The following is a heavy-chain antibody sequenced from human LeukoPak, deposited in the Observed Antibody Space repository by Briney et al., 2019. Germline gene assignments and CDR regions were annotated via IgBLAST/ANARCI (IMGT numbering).Heavy chain of an antibody. V-gene: IGHV3-48*03. D-gene: IGHD4-17*01. CDR3: ARGFGDYSDYYYMDV. CDR1: GFIFSNYE. Sequence: GGSLRLSCAASGFIFSNYEMNWVRQAPGKGLEWVSHISSSGSTMYYADSVKGRFTISRDNSKNTLYLQMNSLRAEDTAVYYCARGFGDYSDYYYMDVWGKGTTVTVSS. CDR2: ISSSGSTM. J-gene: IGHJ6*03.